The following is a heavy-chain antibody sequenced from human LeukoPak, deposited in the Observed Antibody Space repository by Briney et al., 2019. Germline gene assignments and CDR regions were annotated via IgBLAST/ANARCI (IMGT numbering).Heavy chain of an antibody. D-gene: IGHD6-19*01. CDR2: TKEDGGEK. J-gene: IGHJ4*02. CDR3: ARRSVAGSLDY. CDR1: GFTFTNYW. Sequence: GGSLRLSCAASGFTFTNYWMSWVRQAPGKGLEWVANTKEDGGEKYYVDSAKGRFTISRDNAENSLYLQMNSLRAEDTAVYYCARRSVAGSLDYWGQGTLVTVSS. V-gene: IGHV3-7*01.